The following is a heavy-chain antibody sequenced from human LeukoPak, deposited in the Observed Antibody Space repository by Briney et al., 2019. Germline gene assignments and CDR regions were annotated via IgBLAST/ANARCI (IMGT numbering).Heavy chain of an antibody. V-gene: IGHV1-8*03. D-gene: IGHD4-11*01. CDR2: MNPNSGNT. Sequence: ASVKVSCKASGYTFTSYDINWVRQATGQGREWMGWMNPNSGNTGYAQKFQGRVTITRNTSISTAYMELSSLRSEDTAVYYCARALPYDYINRFVRWGQGTLVTVSS. CDR3: ARALPYDYINRFVR. J-gene: IGHJ5*02. CDR1: GYTFTSYD.